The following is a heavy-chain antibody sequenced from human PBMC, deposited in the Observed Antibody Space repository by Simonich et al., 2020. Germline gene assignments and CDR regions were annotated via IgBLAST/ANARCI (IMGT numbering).Heavy chain of an antibody. V-gene: IGHV3-33*01. Sequence: QVQLVESGGGVGQPGRSLRLSCAASGFTFSSYGMHWVRQDQGKGLEWVAVIWYDGSNKYYADSVKGRFTISRDKSKNTLYLQMNSLRAEDTAVYYCARDRYCSGGSCYYFDYWGQGTLVTVSS. CDR1: GFTFSSYG. J-gene: IGHJ4*02. CDR2: IWYDGSNK. CDR3: ARDRYCSGGSCYYFDY. D-gene: IGHD2-15*01.